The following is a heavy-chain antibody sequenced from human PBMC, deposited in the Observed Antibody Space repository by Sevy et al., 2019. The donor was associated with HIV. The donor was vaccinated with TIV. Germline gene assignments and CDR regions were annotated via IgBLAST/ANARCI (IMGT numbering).Heavy chain of an antibody. Sequence: SETLSLTCTVSGDSISGYYWSWIRQPPGKGLEWIGYFYYSRSTNYNPSLKSRVTISVDTSKNQVSLKVSSVTTAATAVYYCARAYSEYYYGMDVWGQGTTVTVSS. D-gene: IGHD4-4*01. CDR1: GDSISGYY. CDR2: FYYSRST. J-gene: IGHJ6*02. V-gene: IGHV4-59*01. CDR3: ARAYSEYYYGMDV.